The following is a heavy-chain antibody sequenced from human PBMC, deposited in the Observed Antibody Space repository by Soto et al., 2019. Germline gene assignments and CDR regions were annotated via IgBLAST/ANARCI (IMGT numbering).Heavy chain of an antibody. V-gene: IGHV1-46*03. CDR3: ARARTIFGVPYYYMDV. D-gene: IGHD3-3*01. Sequence: ASVKVSCKASGYTFTSYYMHWVRQAPGQGLEWMGTINPSGGSTSYAQKFQGRVTMARDTSTSTVYMELSSLRSEDTAVYYCARARTIFGVPYYYMDVWGKGTTVTVSS. CDR1: GYTFTSYY. J-gene: IGHJ6*03. CDR2: INPSGGST.